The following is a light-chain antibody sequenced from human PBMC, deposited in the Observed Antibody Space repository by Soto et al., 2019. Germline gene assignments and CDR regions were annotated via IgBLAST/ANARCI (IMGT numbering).Light chain of an antibody. V-gene: IGLV2-14*01. CDR1: SSDVGSYNY. J-gene: IGLJ2*01. CDR3: SSYTGTSTHVV. CDR2: DVT. Sequence: QSALTQPASVSGSPGQSITISCTGTSSDVGSYNYVSWFQQHPGKAPKLMIYDVTNRPSGVSNRFSGSKSGNTASLTISGRQEEDEADYYCSSYTGTSTHVVFGGGTKLTVL.